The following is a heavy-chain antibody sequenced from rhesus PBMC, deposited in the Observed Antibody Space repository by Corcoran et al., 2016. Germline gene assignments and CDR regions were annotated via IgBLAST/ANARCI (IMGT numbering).Heavy chain of an antibody. CDR1: GGSISSSNW. Sequence: QVQLQESGPAVVKPSETLSLTCAVSGGSISSSNWWSWIRQSPGKELEWIGGIDGSVGSTEYNPSLKSRVTISKDTSKTQFSLKLSSVTAADTAVYYCARRYSSGWYYYFDYWGQGVLVTVSS. CDR3: ARRYSSGWYYYFDY. D-gene: IGHD6-31*01. J-gene: IGHJ4*01. V-gene: IGHV4-93*01. CDR2: IDGSVGST.